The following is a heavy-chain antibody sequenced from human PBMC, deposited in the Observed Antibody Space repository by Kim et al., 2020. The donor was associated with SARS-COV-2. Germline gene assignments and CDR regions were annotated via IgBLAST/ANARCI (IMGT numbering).Heavy chain of an antibody. D-gene: IGHD2-2*02. Sequence: SGQGRFTTSRDNAKNKLYLQMNGLRAEDTAVYYCAKLRGSSCDSNMDVWGKGTTVIVSS. CDR3: AKLRGSSCDSNMDV. J-gene: IGHJ6*03. V-gene: IGHV3-23*01.